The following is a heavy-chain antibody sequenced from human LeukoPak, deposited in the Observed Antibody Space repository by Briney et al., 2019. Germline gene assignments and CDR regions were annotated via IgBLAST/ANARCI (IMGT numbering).Heavy chain of an antibody. CDR2: INSDGSST. CDR1: GFTFSSYL. CDR3: ARSSHCSGGSCYSAWFDP. D-gene: IGHD2-15*01. J-gene: IGHJ5*02. Sequence: GGSLRLSCADSGFTFSSYLMHWVRQAPGKGLVWVSRINSDGSSTSYADSVRGRLTISRDNAKNTLYLQMNSLRAEDTAVYYCARSSHCSGGSCYSAWFDPWGQGALVTVSS. V-gene: IGHV3-74*01.